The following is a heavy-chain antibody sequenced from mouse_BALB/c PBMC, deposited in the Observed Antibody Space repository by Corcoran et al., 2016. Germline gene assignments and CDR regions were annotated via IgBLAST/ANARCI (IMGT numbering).Heavy chain of an antibody. J-gene: IGHJ3*01. V-gene: IGHV1-22*01. CDR3: AGNYCNYPAWFAY. D-gene: IGHD2-1*01. CDR1: GYTFTNYT. CDR2: INPNNGGT. Sequence: EVQLQQSGPELVKPGASVKMSCKTSGYTFTNYTMHWVKQRPGKSLEWIGGINPNNGGTSYNQKFKGKATLTVDKSSSTAYMELRSLTTEDSAVDYCAGNYCNYPAWFAYWGQGTLVTVSA.